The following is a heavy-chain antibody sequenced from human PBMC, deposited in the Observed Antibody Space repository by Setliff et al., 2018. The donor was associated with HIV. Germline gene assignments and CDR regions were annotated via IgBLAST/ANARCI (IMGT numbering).Heavy chain of an antibody. CDR1: GFTFSDCS. CDR3: ARSRAAGFDY. Sequence: GSLRLSCAASGFTFSDCSMNWVRQAPGKGLEWISYITSTGSTIFYADSVKGRFTISRDNDKNSVHLQMTSLRAEDTAVYYCARSRAAGFDYWGQGTLVTVSS. V-gene: IGHV3-48*01. D-gene: IGHD6-13*01. J-gene: IGHJ4*02. CDR2: ITSTGSTI.